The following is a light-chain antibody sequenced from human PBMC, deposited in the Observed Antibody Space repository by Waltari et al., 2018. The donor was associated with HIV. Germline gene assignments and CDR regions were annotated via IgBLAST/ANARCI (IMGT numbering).Light chain of an antibody. CDR1: SNNVGYQG. CDR3: SAWDSSLSAWV. J-gene: IGLJ3*02. Sequence: QAGLTQPPSVSKGLRQTATLTCTGNSNNVGYQGAAWLQQHQGHPPKLLSYRNNNRPPGIQERLSASRSGNTASLTITGLQPEDEADYYCSAWDSSLSAWVFGGGTKLTVL. CDR2: RNN. V-gene: IGLV10-54*01.